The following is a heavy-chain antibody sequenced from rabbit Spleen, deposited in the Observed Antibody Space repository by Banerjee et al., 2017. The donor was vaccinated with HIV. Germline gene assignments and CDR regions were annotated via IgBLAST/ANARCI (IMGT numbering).Heavy chain of an antibody. V-gene: IGHV1S45*01. J-gene: IGHJ6*01. CDR3: ARDAGSSFSSYGMDL. Sequence: QEQLVESGGGLVQPEGSLTLTCTASGFSFSSYYYICWVRQAPGKGLELIACIGTSSGSTWYASWVNGRFTISKTSSTVTLQMTSLTAADTATYFCARDAGSSFSSYGMDLWGPGTLVTVS. CDR2: IGTSSGST. D-gene: IGHD8-1*01. CDR1: GFSFSSYYY.